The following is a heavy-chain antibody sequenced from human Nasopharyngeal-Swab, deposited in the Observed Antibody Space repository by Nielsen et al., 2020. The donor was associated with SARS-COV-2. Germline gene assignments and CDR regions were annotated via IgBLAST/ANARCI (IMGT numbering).Heavy chain of an antibody. D-gene: IGHD6-19*01. CDR3: ARDYSSGWYWGY. V-gene: IGHV1-18*01. CDR1: GYTFTSYG. J-gene: IGHJ4*02. Sequence: ASVKVSCKASGYTFTSYGISWVRHAPGQGLEWMGWISAYTGNTNYAQKLQGRVTMTTDTSTSTAYMELKSLRSDDTAVYYCARDYSSGWYWGYWGQGTLVTVSS. CDR2: ISAYTGNT.